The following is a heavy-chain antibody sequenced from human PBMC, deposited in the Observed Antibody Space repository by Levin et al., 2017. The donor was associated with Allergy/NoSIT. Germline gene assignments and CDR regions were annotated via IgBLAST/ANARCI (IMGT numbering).Heavy chain of an antibody. J-gene: IGHJ6*02. Sequence: SGGSLRLSCVASGFTFSDYAMHWARQAPGRGLEWVAVISYNGNIKYNADSVQGRFTISRSNSNNLLYLQMNSLRVEDTGVYYCARDYWTYTGTRDGTDGWGQGTTVTVSS. CDR1: GFTFSDYA. V-gene: IGHV3-30*04. D-gene: IGHD1-1*01. CDR3: ARDYWTYTGTRDGTDG. CDR2: ISYNGNIK.